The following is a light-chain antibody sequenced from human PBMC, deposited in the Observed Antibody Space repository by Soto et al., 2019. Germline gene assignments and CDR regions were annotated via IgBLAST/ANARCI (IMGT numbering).Light chain of an antibody. V-gene: IGKV1-33*01. CDR3: QHYDHLPIT. Sequence: DIQMTQSPSSLSASVGDRGTITCEASQDITNYLNGYQQKTGKAPRLLLYDAASLEAGVPSRFSGSGSGTDFTFTISSLQPEDNATYYCQHYDHLPITFGQGTRLEIK. J-gene: IGKJ5*01. CDR1: QDITNY. CDR2: DAA.